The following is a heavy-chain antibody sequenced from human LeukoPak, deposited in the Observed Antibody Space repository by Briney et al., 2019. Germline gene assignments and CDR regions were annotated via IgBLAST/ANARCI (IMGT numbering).Heavy chain of an antibody. V-gene: IGHV3-7*03. CDR3: ARGVRPWFGELPYFDYYYYMDV. Sequence: GGSLRLSCAASGFTFSSYWMSWVRQAPGKGLEWVANIKQDGSKKYYVDSVKGRFTISRDNAKNSLYLQMNSPRSDDTAVYYCARGVRPWFGELPYFDYYYYMDVWGKGTTVTISS. D-gene: IGHD3-10*01. CDR1: GFTFSSYW. CDR2: IKQDGSKK. J-gene: IGHJ6*03.